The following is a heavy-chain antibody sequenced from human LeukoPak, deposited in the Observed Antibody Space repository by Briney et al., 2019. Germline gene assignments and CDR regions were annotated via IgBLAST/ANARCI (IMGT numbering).Heavy chain of an antibody. CDR1: GFTFSNYW. CDR3: ARNHYGSVDY. CDR2: VNGDGSAT. J-gene: IGHJ4*02. D-gene: IGHD3-10*01. Sequence: GGSLRLSCAASGFTFSNYWMHWVRQAPGKGLVWVSRVNGDGSATNYADSVKGRFTISRDNAKNTLYLRMNSLRPEDTAVYYCARNHYGSVDYWGQGTLATVSS. V-gene: IGHV3-74*01.